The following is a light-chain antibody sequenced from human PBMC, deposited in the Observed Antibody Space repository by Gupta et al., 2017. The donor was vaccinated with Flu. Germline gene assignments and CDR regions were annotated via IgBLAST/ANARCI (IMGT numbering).Light chain of an antibody. CDR2: EVS. Sequence: DILMTPTPLSLSVIPVQPASMSCTSSQRLLYGDGKTYLNWYVQRPGQPPQPLIYEVSNRFTGVSDRFSGSGSGTDFTLTISRVEAEDVGIYYCQQNINPPFTFGRGTKVEIK. J-gene: IGKJ1*01. CDR1: QRLLYGDGKTY. CDR3: QQNINPPFT. V-gene: IGKV2D-29*01.